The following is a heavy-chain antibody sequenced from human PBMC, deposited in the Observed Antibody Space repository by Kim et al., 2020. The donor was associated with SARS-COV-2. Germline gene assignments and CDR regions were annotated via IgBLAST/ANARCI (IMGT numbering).Heavy chain of an antibody. CDR3: ARDPGYYDSRES. V-gene: IGHV3-48*03. Sequence: YADSVKVRITITRDNAKNSLYLQMTSLRAEDTDVYYCARDPGYYDSRESWGQGTLVTVSS. D-gene: IGHD3-22*01. J-gene: IGHJ4*02.